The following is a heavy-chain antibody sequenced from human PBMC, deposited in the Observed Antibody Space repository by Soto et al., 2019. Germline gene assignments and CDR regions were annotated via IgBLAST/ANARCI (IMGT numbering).Heavy chain of an antibody. CDR3: SRGILV. J-gene: IGHJ4*02. Sequence: QVQLQESGPGLVKPSQTLSHTCTVSGGSINSGGYCWSSIRQHPGKGMDWIGCISYGGSTSYNPSLRSRFTIAVDTSKNQFSLKLTSVTAADTAVYYCSRGILVWGQGALITVSS. CDR2: ISYGGST. D-gene: IGHD5-18*01. CDR1: GGSINSGGYC. V-gene: IGHV4-31*03.